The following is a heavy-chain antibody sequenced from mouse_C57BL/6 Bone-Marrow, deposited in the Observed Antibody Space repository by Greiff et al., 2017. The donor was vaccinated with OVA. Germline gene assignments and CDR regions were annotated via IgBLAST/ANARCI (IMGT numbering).Heavy chain of an antibody. CDR3: ARDAGNYFDD. V-gene: IGHV7-1*01. Sequence: EVQRVDSGGGLVQSGRSLRLSCATSGFTFSDFYMEWVRQAPGKGLEWIAASRNKANDYTTEYSASVKGRFIVSRDTSQSILYLQMNALRAEDTAVDYCARDAGNYFDDWGQGTTLTVSS. CDR2: SRNKANDYTT. J-gene: IGHJ2*01. CDR1: GFTFSDFY.